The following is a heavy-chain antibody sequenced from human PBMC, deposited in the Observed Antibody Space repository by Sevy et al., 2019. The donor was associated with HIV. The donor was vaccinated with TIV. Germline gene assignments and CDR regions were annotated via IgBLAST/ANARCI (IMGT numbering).Heavy chain of an antibody. CDR2: IYHSGST. D-gene: IGHD3-22*01. CDR3: ARAPYYYDSSGYYSDAFDI. J-gene: IGHJ3*02. V-gene: IGHV4-30-2*01. Sequence: SETLSLTCAVSGGSISSGGYSRSWIRQPPGKGLEWIGYIYHSGSTYYNPSLKSRVTISVDRSKNQFSLKLSSVTAADTAVYYCARAPYYYDSSGYYSDAFDIWGQGTMVTVSS. CDR1: GGSISSGGYS.